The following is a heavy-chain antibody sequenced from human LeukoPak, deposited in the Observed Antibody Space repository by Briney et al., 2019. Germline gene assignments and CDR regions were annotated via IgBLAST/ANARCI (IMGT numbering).Heavy chain of an antibody. CDR1: GFTFSSYG. D-gene: IGHD6-13*01. CDR2: IWYDGSNK. J-gene: IGHJ4*02. CDR3: ARDRVSSFDY. V-gene: IGHV3-33*01. Sequence: PGGSLRLSCAASGFTFSSYGMHWVRQAPGKGLEWVAVIWYDGSNKYYADSVKGRFTISRDNSKTTLYLQMNSLSAEDTAVSYSARDRVSSFDYWGQGTLVTVSS.